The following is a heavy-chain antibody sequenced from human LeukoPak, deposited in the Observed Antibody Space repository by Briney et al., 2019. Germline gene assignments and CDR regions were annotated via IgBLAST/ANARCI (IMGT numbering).Heavy chain of an antibody. V-gene: IGHV3-30*04. J-gene: IGHJ6*02. CDR1: GFTFSSYA. CDR2: ISHDGKVK. D-gene: IGHD5-24*01. CDR3: ASGGWGLQFNGMDV. Sequence: PGGSLRLSCAASGFTFSSYAMHWVRQAPGKGLEWVAVISHDGKVKYYADSVKGRFTMSRDDSKNTLYLQMNSLRAEDTAVYYCASGGWGLQFNGMDVWGQGTTVTVSS.